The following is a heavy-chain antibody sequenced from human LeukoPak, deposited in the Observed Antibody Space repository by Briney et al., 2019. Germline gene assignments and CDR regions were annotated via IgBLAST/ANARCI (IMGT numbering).Heavy chain of an antibody. D-gene: IGHD6-13*01. V-gene: IGHV3-21*01. CDR3: ARGEQLVLGD. CDR2: ISSSSSYI. J-gene: IGHJ4*02. CDR1: GFTFSSYS. Sequence: GGSLRLSCAASGFTFSSYSMNWVRQAPGKGLEWVASISSSSSYIYYADSVKGRFTISRDNAKNSLYLQMNSLRADDTAVHYCARGEQLVLGDWGQGTLVTVSS.